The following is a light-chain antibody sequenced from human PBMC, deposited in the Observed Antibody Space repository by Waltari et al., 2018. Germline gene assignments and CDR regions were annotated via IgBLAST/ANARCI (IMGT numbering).Light chain of an antibody. CDR3: ATWDDRPTGRWV. CDR2: RNE. Sequence: QSVLTQPPSASGTPGQRVTISCSGCKSNAGDTVVNWYHQVPATDPKLVIYRNELRPSGVPDRFTASKSGTSASLAISGLQSEDEGDYYCATWDDRPTGRWVFGGGTRVTVL. CDR1: KSNAGDTV. V-gene: IGLV1-44*01. J-gene: IGLJ3*02.